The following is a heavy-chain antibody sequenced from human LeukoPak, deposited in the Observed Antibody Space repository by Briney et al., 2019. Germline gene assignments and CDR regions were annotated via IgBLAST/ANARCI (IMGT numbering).Heavy chain of an antibody. CDR2: IKQDGSEK. CDR1: GFTFSSYW. Sequence: GGSLRLSCAASGFTFSSYWMSWVRQAPGKGLEWVANIKQDGSEKYYVDSVKGRFTISRDNAKNSLYLQMNSLRAEDTAVYYCARGLVVPAAIPWFDPWGQGTLVTVSS. D-gene: IGHD2-2*01. CDR3: ARGLVVPAAIPWFDP. J-gene: IGHJ5*02. V-gene: IGHV3-7*01.